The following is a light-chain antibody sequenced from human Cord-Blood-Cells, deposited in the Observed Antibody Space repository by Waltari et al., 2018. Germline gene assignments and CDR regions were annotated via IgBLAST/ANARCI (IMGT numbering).Light chain of an antibody. Sequence: QSALTPPASVPACPGQSATISCSGASSDAGGYNHVPWYQQHPGKAPKLMIYDVSKRPSGVSNRFSGSKSGNTASLTISGLQAEDEADYYCSSYTSSSTLVFGGGTKLTVL. CDR3: SSYTSSSTLV. J-gene: IGLJ2*01. CDR1: SSDAGGYNH. V-gene: IGLV2-14*01. CDR2: DVS.